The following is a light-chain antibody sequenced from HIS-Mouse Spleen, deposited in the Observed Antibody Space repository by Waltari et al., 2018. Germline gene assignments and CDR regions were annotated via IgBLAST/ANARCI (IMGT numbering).Light chain of an antibody. CDR2: EDS. CDR1: ALTTKY. CDR3: YSTDSSGNHRV. J-gene: IGLJ2*01. Sequence: SYELTQPPSVSVSPGQTARNPCSGDALTTKYAYWYQQKSGQAPLLVIYEDSKRPSGIPERFSGSSSGTMATLTISGAQVEDEADYYCYSTDSSGNHRVFGGGTKLTVL. V-gene: IGLV3-10*01.